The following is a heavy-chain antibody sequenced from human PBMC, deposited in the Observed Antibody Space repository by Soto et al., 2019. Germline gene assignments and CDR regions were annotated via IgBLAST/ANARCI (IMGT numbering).Heavy chain of an antibody. CDR1: GFTFSSYA. J-gene: IGHJ6*03. CDR3: AKALARTVYGYDYYYYMDV. Sequence: EVQLLASGGGLVQPGGSLRLSWAASGFTFSSYAMSWVRQAPGKGLEWVSAISGSGGSTYYADSVKGPFTISRDNSKNTLYLQMNSLRAEDTAVYYCAKALARTVYGYDYYYYMDVWGKGTTVTVSS. V-gene: IGHV3-23*01. D-gene: IGHD3-10*01. CDR2: ISGSGGST.